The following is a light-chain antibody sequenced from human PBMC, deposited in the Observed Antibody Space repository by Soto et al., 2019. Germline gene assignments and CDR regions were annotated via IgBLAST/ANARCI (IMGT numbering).Light chain of an antibody. CDR1: NSDVGSYNY. V-gene: IGLV2-14*01. Sequence: QSVLTQPASVSGSPGQSITISCTGTNSDVGSYNYVSWYQQHPGKAPKLIIYDVSDRPSGVSNRFSGSKSGNTASLTISGLQAEDEADYYFNSFTTSTPLLFGGGTKLTVL. CDR2: DVS. CDR3: NSFTTSTPLL. J-gene: IGLJ2*01.